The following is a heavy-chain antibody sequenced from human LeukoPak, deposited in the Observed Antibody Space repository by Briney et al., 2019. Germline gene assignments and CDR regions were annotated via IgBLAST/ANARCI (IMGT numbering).Heavy chain of an antibody. CDR1: AFTFSSYA. CDR3: AKDPGIVGATSWFDP. D-gene: IGHD1-26*01. V-gene: IGHV3-23*01. J-gene: IGHJ5*02. CDR2: ISGSGGST. Sequence: GGSLRLSCAASAFTFSSYAMSWVRQAPGKGLEWVSAISGSGGSTYYADSVKGRFTISRDNSKNTLYLQMNSLRAEDTAVYYCAKDPGIVGATSWFDPWGQGTLVTVSS.